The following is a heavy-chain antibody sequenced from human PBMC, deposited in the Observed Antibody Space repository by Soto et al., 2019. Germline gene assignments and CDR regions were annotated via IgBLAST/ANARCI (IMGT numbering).Heavy chain of an antibody. V-gene: IGHV5-51*01. Sequence: GESLKISCKGSGYSFTSYWIGWVRQMPGKSQEWMGIIGPGDSDTKYTPSFQGQVTISADKSISTAYLQWSSLKASDTAMYYCARPREGDSSAYYYGGYWGQGTLVTVSS. J-gene: IGHJ4*02. CDR2: IGPGDSDT. D-gene: IGHD3-22*01. CDR3: ARPREGDSSAYYYGGY. CDR1: GYSFTSYW.